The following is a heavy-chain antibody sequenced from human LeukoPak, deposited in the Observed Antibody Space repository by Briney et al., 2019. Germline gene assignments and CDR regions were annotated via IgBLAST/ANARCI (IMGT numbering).Heavy chain of an antibody. D-gene: IGHD4-23*01. CDR2: ISYDGSNK. Sequence: PGGSLRLSCAASGFTFSSYGMHWVRQAPGKGLEWVAVISYDGSNKYYADSVKGRFTISRDNSKNTLYLQMNSLRAEDTAVYYCAKIPAGNNAFDIWGQGTMVTVSS. V-gene: IGHV3-30*18. CDR1: GFTFSSYG. J-gene: IGHJ3*02. CDR3: AKIPAGNNAFDI.